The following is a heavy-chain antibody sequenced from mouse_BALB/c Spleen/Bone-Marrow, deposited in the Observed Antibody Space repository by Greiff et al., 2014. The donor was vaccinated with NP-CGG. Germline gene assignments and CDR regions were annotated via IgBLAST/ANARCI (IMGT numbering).Heavy chain of an antibody. CDR2: INPYNDGT. Sequence: VQLQQSGPELVKPGASVKMSCKASGYTFTSYVMHWVKQKPGQGLEWIGYINPYNDGTKYNEKFKGKATLTSDKSSSTAYMELSSLTSEDSAVYCCARKVWYYAMDYWGQGTSVPVPS. V-gene: IGHV1-14*01. CDR1: GYTFTSYV. D-gene: IGHD2-10*02. J-gene: IGHJ4*01. CDR3: ARKVWYYAMDY.